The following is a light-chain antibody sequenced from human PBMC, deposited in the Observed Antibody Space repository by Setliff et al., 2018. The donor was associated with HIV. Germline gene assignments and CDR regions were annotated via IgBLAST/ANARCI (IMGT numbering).Light chain of an antibody. V-gene: IGLV2-8*01. CDR2: EVN. CDR1: SSDVGGYDY. CDR3: SSYAGSDTPYV. J-gene: IGLJ1*01. Sequence: QSVLTQPPSASGSPGQSVTISCTGTSSDVGGYDYVSWYQQHPGKAPKLMIHEVNKRPSGVPDRFSGSKSDNTASLTVSGLQAEDEADYYCSSYAGSDTPYVFGTGTKVTVL.